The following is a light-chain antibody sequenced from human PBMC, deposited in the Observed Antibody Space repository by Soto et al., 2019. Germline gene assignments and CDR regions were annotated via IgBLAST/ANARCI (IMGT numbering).Light chain of an antibody. Sequence: QSVLTQPPSVSGAPGQRVTIPCTGSTSNIGARFDVHWYQQFPGTAPKLLIYGNYNRPSGVPDRFSGSKSGTSASLAITGLQAEDEADYYCQSYDSSLSGPVFGGGTKLTVL. CDR1: TSNIGARFD. CDR3: QSYDSSLSGPV. CDR2: GNY. V-gene: IGLV1-40*01. J-gene: IGLJ2*01.